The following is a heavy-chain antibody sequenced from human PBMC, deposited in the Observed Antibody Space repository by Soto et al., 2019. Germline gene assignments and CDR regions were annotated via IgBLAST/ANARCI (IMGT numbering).Heavy chain of an antibody. D-gene: IGHD2-2*01. V-gene: IGHV3-30-3*01. J-gene: IGHJ4*02. CDR3: ARARVPAVLDY. CDR1: GFTFSSYA. Sequence: QVQLVESGGGVVQPGRSLRLSCAASGFTFSSYAMHWVRQAPGKGLEWVAVISYDGSNKYYADSVKGRLTISRDNSKNTLYLQMNSLRAEDTAVYYCARARVPAVLDYWGQGTLVTVSS. CDR2: ISYDGSNK.